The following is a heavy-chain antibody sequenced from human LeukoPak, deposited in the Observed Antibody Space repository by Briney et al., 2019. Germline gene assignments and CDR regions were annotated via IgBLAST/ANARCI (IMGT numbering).Heavy chain of an antibody. CDR2: ISAYNGNT. J-gene: IGHJ4*02. D-gene: IGHD1-1*01. Sequence: GASVKVSCKASGYTFTSYGISWVRQAPGQGLEWMGWISAYNGNTNYAQKLQGRVTMTTDTSTSTAYMELRSLRSDDTAVYYCARGMGLYHWNDSGFDYLGQGTLVNVSS. V-gene: IGHV1-18*01. CDR3: ARGMGLYHWNDSGFDY. CDR1: GYTFTSYG.